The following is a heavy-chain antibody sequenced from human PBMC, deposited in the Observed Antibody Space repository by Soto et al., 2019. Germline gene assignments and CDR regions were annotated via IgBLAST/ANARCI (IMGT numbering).Heavy chain of an antibody. V-gene: IGHV3-9*01. D-gene: IGHD3-3*01. CDR1: GFTFDDYA. J-gene: IGHJ6*02. CDR2: ISWNSGSI. CDR3: AKDRSRYYDFWSGYSSGGSYGSAV. Sequence: EVQLVESGGGLVHPGRSLRLSCAASGFTFDDYAMHWVRQAPGKGLEWVSGISWNSGSIGYADSVKGRFTISRDNAKNSLYLQMNSLSAEDTALYYCAKDRSRYYDFWSGYSSGGSYGSAVWGQGTTVTVSS.